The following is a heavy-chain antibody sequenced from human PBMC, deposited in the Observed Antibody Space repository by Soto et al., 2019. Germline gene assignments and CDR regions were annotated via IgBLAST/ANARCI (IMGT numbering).Heavy chain of an antibody. Sequence: QVQLQQWGAGLLKPSETLSLTCAVYGESFSGYSWSWIRQPPGKGLEWIGEINHSGSTNYNPSLKSRVTMSVDTSKNQFSLKLSSVTAADTAMYYCAGNIVATISSFDYWGQGTLVTVSS. V-gene: IGHV4-34*02. J-gene: IGHJ4*02. CDR1: GESFSGYS. D-gene: IGHD5-12*01. CDR3: AGNIVATISSFDY. CDR2: INHSGST.